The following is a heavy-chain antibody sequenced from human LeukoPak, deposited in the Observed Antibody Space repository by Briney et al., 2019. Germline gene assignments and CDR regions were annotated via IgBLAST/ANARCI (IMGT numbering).Heavy chain of an antibody. V-gene: IGHV3-9*01. D-gene: IGHD6-13*01. CDR3: ASGTAWYSSSWYFDY. CDR1: GFTFSSYA. Sequence: GGSLRLSCAASGFTFSSYAMSWVRQAPGKGLEWVSGISWNSGSIGYADSVKGRFTISRDNAKNSLYLQMNGLRADDTAVYYCASGTAWYSSSWYFDYWGQGTLVTVSS. J-gene: IGHJ4*02. CDR2: ISWNSGSI.